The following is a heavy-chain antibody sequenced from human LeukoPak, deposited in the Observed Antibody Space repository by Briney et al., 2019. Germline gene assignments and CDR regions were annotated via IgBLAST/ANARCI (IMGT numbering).Heavy chain of an antibody. V-gene: IGHV4-61*02. CDR1: GGSISSGGYY. CDR3: ARSFPQTQYNWFDP. Sequence: SEALSLTCTVSGGSISSGGYYWSWLRQPAGKGLEWIGRIYTSGSTNYNPSLKSRVTMSVDTSKNQFSLKLSSVTAADTAVYYCARSFPQTQYNWFDPWGQGTLVTVSS. D-gene: IGHD2-21*01. CDR2: IYTSGST. J-gene: IGHJ5*02.